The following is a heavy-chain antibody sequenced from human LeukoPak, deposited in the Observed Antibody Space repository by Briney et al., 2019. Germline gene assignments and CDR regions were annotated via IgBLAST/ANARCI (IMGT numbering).Heavy chain of an antibody. CDR2: IWYDGSNK. V-gene: IGHV3-33*01. D-gene: IGHD6-19*01. CDR3: ARSYGQVAGIYYYYGMDV. Sequence: GGSLRLSCAASGFTFSSYGMHWVRQAPGKGLEWVAVIWYDGSNKYYADSVKGPFTISRDNSKNALYLQMNSLRAEDTAVYYCARSYGQVAGIYYYYGMDVWGQGTTVTVSS. CDR1: GFTFSSYG. J-gene: IGHJ6*02.